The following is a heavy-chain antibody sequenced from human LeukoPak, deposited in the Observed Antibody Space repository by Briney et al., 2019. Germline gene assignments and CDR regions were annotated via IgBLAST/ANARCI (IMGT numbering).Heavy chain of an antibody. CDR2: IIPIFGTA. CDR1: GGTFSSYA. J-gene: IGHJ6*03. Sequence: SVKVSCKASGGTFSSYAISWVRQAPGQGLEWMGGIIPIFGTANYAQKFQGRVTITADESTSTAYMELSSLRSEDTAVYYCASXGXCSSTSCXNYXXYXMDVWGXXXXXXVS. D-gene: IGHD2-2*01. CDR3: ASXGXCSSTSCXNYXXYXMDV. V-gene: IGHV1-69*01.